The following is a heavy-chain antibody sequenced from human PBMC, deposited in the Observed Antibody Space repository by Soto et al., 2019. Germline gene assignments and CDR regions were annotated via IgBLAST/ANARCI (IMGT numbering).Heavy chain of an antibody. V-gene: IGHV1-69*13. D-gene: IGHD5-18*01. Sequence: VASVKVSCKASGGTFSSYAISWVRQAPGQGLEWMGGIIPIFGTANYAQKFQGRVTITADESTSTAYMELSSLRSEDTAVYYCARDLGYSYGPHEGWFDTWGQGTLVTVSS. CDR2: IIPIFGTA. CDR3: ARDLGYSYGPHEGWFDT. J-gene: IGHJ5*02. CDR1: GGTFSSYA.